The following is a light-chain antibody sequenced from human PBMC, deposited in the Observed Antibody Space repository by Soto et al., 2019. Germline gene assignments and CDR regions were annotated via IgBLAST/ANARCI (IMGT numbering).Light chain of an antibody. Sequence: DIQMTQSPSSLSASVGDRVTITCQASQDITKDVNWYQQKPGKAPKVLIYEASNLETGVPSMFSGSGPGTDFTFTISSLQPEDIATYFCQQYDNVPLTFGGGTKVEI. V-gene: IGKV1-33*01. CDR3: QQYDNVPLT. CDR1: QDITKD. J-gene: IGKJ4*01. CDR2: EAS.